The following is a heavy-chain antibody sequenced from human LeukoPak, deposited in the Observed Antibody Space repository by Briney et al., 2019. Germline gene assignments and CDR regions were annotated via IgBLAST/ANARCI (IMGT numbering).Heavy chain of an antibody. CDR3: ARELKMGIGAFAI. J-gene: IGHJ3*02. Sequence: ASVKVSCKASGYTFTSYYMHWVRQAPGQGVEWMGIINPSSGGTSYAQKFQGRVTMTRDTSTSTDYMELSSLRSEDTAVYYCARELKMGIGAFAIWGQGTMVTVSS. D-gene: IGHD7-27*01. V-gene: IGHV1-46*01. CDR1: GYTFTSYY. CDR2: INPSSGGT.